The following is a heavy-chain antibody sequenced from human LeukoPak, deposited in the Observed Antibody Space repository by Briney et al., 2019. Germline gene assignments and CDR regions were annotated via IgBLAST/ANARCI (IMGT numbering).Heavy chain of an antibody. CDR1: AFTFSSYA. CDR3: AKDLYGYVSNWFDP. J-gene: IGHJ5*02. CDR2: ISGSGGST. D-gene: IGHD5-12*01. Sequence: GGSLRLSCAASAFTFSSYAMSWVRQAPGKGLEWVSAISGSGGSTYYADSVKGRFTISRDNSKNTLYLQMNSLRAEDTAVYYCAKDLYGYVSNWFDPWGQGTLVTVSS. V-gene: IGHV3-23*01.